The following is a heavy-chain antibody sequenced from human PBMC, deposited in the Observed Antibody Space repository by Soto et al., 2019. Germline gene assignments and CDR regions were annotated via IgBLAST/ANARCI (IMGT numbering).Heavy chain of an antibody. CDR2: ISAYNGNT. CDR1: GYTFTSYG. J-gene: IGHJ3*02. Sequence: ASVKVSCKASGYTFTSYGISWVRQAPGQGLEWMGWISAYNGNTNYAQKLQGRVTMTTDTSTSTAYMELRSLRSDDTAVYYCARDGYSSGWYFESVGAFDIWGQGTMVTISS. D-gene: IGHD6-19*01. CDR3: ARDGYSSGWYFESVGAFDI. V-gene: IGHV1-18*01.